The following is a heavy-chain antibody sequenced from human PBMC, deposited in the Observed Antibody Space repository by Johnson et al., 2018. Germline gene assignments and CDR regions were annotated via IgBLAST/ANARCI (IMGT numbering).Heavy chain of an antibody. CDR3: ASHVPQWLVSNPGGDAFDI. CDR1: GFTFSSYA. J-gene: IGHJ3*02. V-gene: IGHV3-30-3*01. Sequence: QVQLVESGGGVVQPGRSLRLSCAASGFTFSSYAMHWVRQAPGTGLEWVAVIPYDGSNKYYADSVKGRCTISRDNSKNTPYLQMNSLRAEDTAVYYCASHVPQWLVSNPGGDAFDIWGQGTMVTVSS. CDR2: IPYDGSNK. D-gene: IGHD6-19*01.